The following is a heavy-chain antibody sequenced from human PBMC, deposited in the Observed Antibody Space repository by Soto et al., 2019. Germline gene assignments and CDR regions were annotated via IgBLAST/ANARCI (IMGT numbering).Heavy chain of an antibody. CDR2: IYYSGST. Sequence: QLQLQESGPGLVKPSETLSITCTVSGGSITRNTYYWGWIRQPPGKGQEWIGSIYYSGSTYYKASLKSRVALSVGTSKNQFSQRLNSVTAADTAVYYWAREIQLDVDSQSDYWGQGILVTVSS. V-gene: IGHV4-39*02. CDR3: AREIQLDVDSQSDY. J-gene: IGHJ4*02. D-gene: IGHD5-18*01. CDR1: GGSITRNTYY.